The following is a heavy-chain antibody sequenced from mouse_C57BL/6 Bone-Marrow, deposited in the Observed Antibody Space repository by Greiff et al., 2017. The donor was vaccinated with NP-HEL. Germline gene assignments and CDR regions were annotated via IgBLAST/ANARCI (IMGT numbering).Heavy chain of an antibody. D-gene: IGHD1-1*01. CDR1: GFTFSSYC. CDR2: ISRGGSYT. CDR3: ASYYFCSLYAKDY. Sequence: EVQLVESGGDLVKPGGSLKLSCAASGFTFSSYCMSWVRQTPDKRLEWVATISRGGSYTYYPDSVKGRFTISRDNASTTLYLQMSSLKSEDTAMYYCASYYFCSLYAKDYWGQGTSVTVSS. V-gene: IGHV5-6*01. J-gene: IGHJ4*01.